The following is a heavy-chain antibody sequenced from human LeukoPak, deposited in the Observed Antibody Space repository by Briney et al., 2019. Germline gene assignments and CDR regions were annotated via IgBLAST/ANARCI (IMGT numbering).Heavy chain of an antibody. J-gene: IGHJ4*02. CDR3: ARYCTAGSCLDY. CDR1: GGSISTYY. V-gene: IGHV4-59*08. D-gene: IGHD2-15*01. CDR2: ISNTGST. Sequence: SETLSLTCTVSGGSISTYYWGWIRQPPGKGLEWIGYISNTGSTNYNPSLKSRVTISVDTSKNQLSLKLSSMTAADTAVYYCARYCTAGSCLDYWGQGTLVTVSS.